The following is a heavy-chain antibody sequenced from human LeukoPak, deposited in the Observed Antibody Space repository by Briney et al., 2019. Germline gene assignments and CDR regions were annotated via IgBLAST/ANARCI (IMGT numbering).Heavy chain of an antibody. J-gene: IGHJ4*02. CDR2: IGTTGGST. D-gene: IGHD3-10*01. V-gene: IGHV3-64D*06. CDR3: VNTHGSGSYNN. Sequence: PGGSLRLSCSASGFTLSHYAMHWVRQAPGKGLEYVSAIGTTGGSTYYADSVKGRFTISRGNSKNTLYLQMSSLRAEDTAVYYCVNTHGSGSYNNWGQGTLVTVSS. CDR1: GFTLSHYA.